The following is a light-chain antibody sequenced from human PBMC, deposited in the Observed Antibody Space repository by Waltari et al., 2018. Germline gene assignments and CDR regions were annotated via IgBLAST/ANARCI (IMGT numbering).Light chain of an antibody. CDR2: EGT. CDR1: SHDLGPYNL. CDR3: CSYAGSTTFLYV. V-gene: IGLV2-23*01. Sequence: QSALTQPASVSGSPGQSITISCTGSSHDLGPYNLVSWYQQHPGKAPKLMIYEGTERPSGVSNRFSGSKSGNTASLTISGLQAEDEADYYCCSYAGSTTFLYVFGTGTKVTVL. J-gene: IGLJ1*01.